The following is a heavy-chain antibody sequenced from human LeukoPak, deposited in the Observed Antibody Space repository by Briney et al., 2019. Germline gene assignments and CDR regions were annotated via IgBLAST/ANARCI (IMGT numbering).Heavy chain of an antibody. CDR3: ARPGNGGNSGDAFDI. CDR1: GGTFSSYA. Sequence: ASVKVSCKASGGTFSSYATSWVRQAPGQGLEWMGGIIPIFGTANYAQKFQGRVTITADESTSTAYMELSSLRSEDTAVYYCARPGNGGNSGDAFDIWGQGTMVTVSS. CDR2: IIPIFGTA. D-gene: IGHD4-23*01. V-gene: IGHV1-69*13. J-gene: IGHJ3*02.